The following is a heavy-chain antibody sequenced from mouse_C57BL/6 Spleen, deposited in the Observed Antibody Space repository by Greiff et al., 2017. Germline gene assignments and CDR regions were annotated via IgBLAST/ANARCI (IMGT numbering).Heavy chain of an antibody. D-gene: IGHD2-12*01. J-gene: IGHJ2*01. Sequence: VQLQQSGPGLVQPSQSLSITCTVSGFSLTSYGVHWVRQSPGKGLEWLGVIWRGGSTDYNAAFMSRLSNTKDNSKSQVFLKMNSRQADDTAIYYCAKSDSYYYFDYWGKGTTLTVSS. V-gene: IGHV2-5*01. CDR2: IWRGGST. CDR3: AKSDSYYYFDY. CDR1: GFSLTSYG.